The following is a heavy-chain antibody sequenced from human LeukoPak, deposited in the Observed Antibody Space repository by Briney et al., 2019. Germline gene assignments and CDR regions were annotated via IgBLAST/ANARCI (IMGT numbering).Heavy chain of an antibody. CDR2: ISSTSTYM. CDR3: ARIMTEGEAFDI. D-gene: IGHD3-16*01. J-gene: IGHJ3*02. CDR1: GFAFSTYT. Sequence: GGSLRLSCAASGFAFSTYTMNWVRQAPGKGLEWVASISSTSTYMDYADSVKGRFTISRDNAKSSLYLQMNSLRAEDTAVYYCARIMTEGEAFDIWGQGTMVTVSS. V-gene: IGHV3-21*01.